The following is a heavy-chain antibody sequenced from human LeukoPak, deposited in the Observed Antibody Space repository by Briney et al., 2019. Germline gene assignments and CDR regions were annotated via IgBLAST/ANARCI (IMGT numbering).Heavy chain of an antibody. CDR3: AKSTTVTDLGDY. D-gene: IGHD4-17*01. CDR1: VFTFSSYA. V-gene: IGHV3-23*01. Sequence: GGSLRLSCPASVFTFSSYAMSWVRQAPGKGLEWVSAISGSGGSTYYADSVKGRFTISRDNSKNTLYLQMNSLRAEDTAVYYCAKSTTVTDLGDYWGQGTLVTVSS. J-gene: IGHJ4*02. CDR2: ISGSGGST.